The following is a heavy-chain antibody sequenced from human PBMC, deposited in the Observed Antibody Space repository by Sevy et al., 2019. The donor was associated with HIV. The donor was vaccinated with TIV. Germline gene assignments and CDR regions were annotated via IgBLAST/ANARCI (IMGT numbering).Heavy chain of an antibody. V-gene: IGHV3-30*18. CDR1: GFTFSGYG. D-gene: IGHD7-27*01. CDR2: ISWDASNK. J-gene: IGHJ4*01. Sequence: GGSLRLSCAGSGFTFSGYGMHWVRQAPGKGLEWLAVISWDASNKYYADSVKGRFTISRDNSKNTLYLQMNSLRAEDTAVYYCANRTIAGDHFDYWGHGTLVTVSS. CDR3: ANRTIAGDHFDY.